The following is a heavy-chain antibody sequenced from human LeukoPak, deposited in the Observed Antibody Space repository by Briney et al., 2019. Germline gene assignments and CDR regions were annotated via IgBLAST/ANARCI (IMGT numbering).Heavy chain of an antibody. CDR1: GGTFSNYA. J-gene: IGHJ3*02. V-gene: IGHV1-69*13. D-gene: IGHD2-2*01. Sequence: VASVKVSCKASGGTFSNYAISWVRQAPGQGLEWMGGIIPMFNTANHAQKFQGRVTITADESTSTAYMELSSLRSEDTAVYYCARDDFGYCSSLSCYLSAFDIWGQGTMVTVSS. CDR2: IIPMFNTA. CDR3: ARDDFGYCSSLSCYLSAFDI.